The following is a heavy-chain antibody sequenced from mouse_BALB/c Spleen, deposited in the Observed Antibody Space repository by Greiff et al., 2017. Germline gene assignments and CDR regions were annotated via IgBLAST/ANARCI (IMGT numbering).Heavy chain of an antibody. D-gene: IGHD2-4*01. V-gene: IGHV7-1*02. CDR2: SRNKANDYTT. Sequence: EVKLMESGGGLVQPGGSLRLSCATSGFTFSDFYMEWVRQPPGKRLEWIAASRNKANDYTTEYSASVKGRFIVSRDTSQSILYLHMNALRAEDTAIYYCARDASYYDYRDYAMDYWGQGTSVTVSS. J-gene: IGHJ4*01. CDR3: ARDASYYDYRDYAMDY. CDR1: GFTFSDFY.